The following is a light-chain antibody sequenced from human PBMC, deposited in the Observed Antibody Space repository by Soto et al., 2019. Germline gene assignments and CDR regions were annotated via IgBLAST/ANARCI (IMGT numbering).Light chain of an antibody. V-gene: IGKV1-39*01. CDR3: QQTYRLTWT. CDR2: SAS. J-gene: IGKJ1*01. CDR1: QDISTH. Sequence: IQLTQSPSSLSACVGDSVTITCRASQDISTHIAWYQQKQGTAPKVLIYSASSLQSGVPSRFSGSGSGTDRTITINSLQKEDGATYICQQTYRLTWTFGQGTKVDIK.